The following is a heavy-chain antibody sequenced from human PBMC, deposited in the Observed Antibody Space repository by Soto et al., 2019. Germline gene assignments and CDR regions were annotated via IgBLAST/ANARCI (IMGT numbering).Heavy chain of an antibody. Sequence: QVQLQESGPGLVKSSQTLSLTCTVSGGSISSGGSYWSWIRQRPGKGLEWIGYIFYSDSFYYTPSLKGRVVLLADTSKNQFTLNLSSVTDADTAVYYCARAPETPPIFRVVRPYFFDSWGQGSLVTVSS. V-gene: IGHV4-31*03. CDR1: GGSISSGGSY. D-gene: IGHD3-3*01. CDR2: IFYSDSF. CDR3: ARAPETPPIFRVVRPYFFDS. J-gene: IGHJ4*02.